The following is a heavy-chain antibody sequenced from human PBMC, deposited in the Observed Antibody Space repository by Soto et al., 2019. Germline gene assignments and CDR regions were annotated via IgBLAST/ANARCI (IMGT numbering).Heavy chain of an antibody. CDR3: ASSLLVGYGLEGESD. D-gene: IGHD5-18*01. J-gene: IGHJ4*02. Sequence: QVQLVQSGAEVKKPGASVKVSCKASGYTFTSYGISWVRQAPGQGLEWMGWISAYNGNTNYAQKLQGRVTMPPDTPTSTAYMELRSLRSDDTAVYYCASSLLVGYGLEGESDWGQGTLVTVSS. CDR1: GYTFTSYG. CDR2: ISAYNGNT. V-gene: IGHV1-18*01.